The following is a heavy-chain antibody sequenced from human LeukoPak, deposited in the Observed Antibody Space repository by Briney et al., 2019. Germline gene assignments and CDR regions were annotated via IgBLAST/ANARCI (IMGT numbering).Heavy chain of an antibody. J-gene: IGHJ4*02. V-gene: IGHV3-23*01. CDR2: ISGSGGST. CDR3: ASRFRITIFGVVIPPFDY. D-gene: IGHD3-3*01. CDR1: GFTFDDHG. Sequence: PGGSLRLSCAASGFTFDDHGMSWVRQAPGKGLEWVSAISGSGGSTYYADSVKGRFTISRDNSKNTLYLQMNSLRAEDTAVYYCASRFRITIFGVVIPPFDYWGQGTLVTVSS.